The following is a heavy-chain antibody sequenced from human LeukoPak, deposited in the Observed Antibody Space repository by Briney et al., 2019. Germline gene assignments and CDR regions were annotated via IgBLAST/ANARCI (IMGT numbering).Heavy chain of an antibody. CDR1: GFTFDDYA. CDR3: AKDLRGNYFFDY. J-gene: IGHJ4*02. V-gene: IGHV3-9*01. D-gene: IGHD3-10*01. CDR2: ISWNSGSI. Sequence: PGRSLRLSCAASGFTFDDYAMHWVRQAPGKGLEWVSGISWNSGSIGYADSVKGRFTISRDNAKNSLYLQMNSLRPEDTALYYCAKDLRGNYFFDYWGQGTLVTVSS.